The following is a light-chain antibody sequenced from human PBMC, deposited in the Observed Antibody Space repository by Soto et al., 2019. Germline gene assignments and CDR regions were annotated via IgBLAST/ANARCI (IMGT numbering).Light chain of an antibody. CDR1: SSDVGGYNY. J-gene: IGLJ3*02. CDR3: SSYVVSYNWV. V-gene: IGLV2-14*01. CDR2: EVT. Sequence: QSALTQPASVSASPGQSITISCTGTSSDVGGYNYVSWYQQHPGKAPTLLIYEVTDRPSGVSNRFSGSKSGNTASLTVSGLQAEDEADYYCSSYVVSYNWVFGGGTKLTVL.